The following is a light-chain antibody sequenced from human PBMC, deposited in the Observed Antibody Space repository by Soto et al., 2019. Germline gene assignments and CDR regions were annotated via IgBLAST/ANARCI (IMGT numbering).Light chain of an antibody. J-gene: IGKJ2*01. V-gene: IGKV4-1*01. CDR2: WAS. CDR1: QSVLYSSNNKNY. Sequence: DIVMTQSPDSLAVSLGERATINCKSSQSVLYSSNNKNYLAWYQQKPGQPPKLLIYWASTRESGVPDRFSGSGSGTDFTLTISSLQAEDVAVYYCQQYFGTPYTFGQGTKLAIK. CDR3: QQYFGTPYT.